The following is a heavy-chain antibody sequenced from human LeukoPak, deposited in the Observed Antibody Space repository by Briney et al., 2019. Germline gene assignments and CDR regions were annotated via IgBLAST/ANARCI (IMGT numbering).Heavy chain of an antibody. CDR2: SYSSGYT. D-gene: IGHD3-10*01. Sequence: GGSLRLSCAASGFTVSSKYMSWVRQAPGKGLEWDSVSYSSGYTQYADPVKGRFTISRDNSKKTLYLQMNSLRAEDTATYYCARGDYYGSGSFYFDYWGQGTLVTVSS. J-gene: IGHJ4*02. CDR3: ARGDYYGSGSFYFDY. CDR1: GFTVSSKY. V-gene: IGHV3-53*01.